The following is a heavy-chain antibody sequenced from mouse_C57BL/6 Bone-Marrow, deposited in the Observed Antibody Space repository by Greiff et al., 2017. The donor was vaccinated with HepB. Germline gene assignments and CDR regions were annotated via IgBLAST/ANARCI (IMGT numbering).Heavy chain of an antibody. D-gene: IGHD2-3*01. V-gene: IGHV3-6*01. CDR3: ARPIYDGYPYWYFDV. CDR2: ISYDGSN. CDR1: GYSITSGYY. J-gene: IGHJ1*03. Sequence: EVKLLESGPGLVKPSQSLSLTCSVTGYSITSGYYWNWIRQFPGNKLEWMGYISYDGSNNYNPSLKNRISITRDTSKNQFFLKLNSVTTEDTATYYCARPIYDGYPYWYFDVWGTGTTVTVSS.